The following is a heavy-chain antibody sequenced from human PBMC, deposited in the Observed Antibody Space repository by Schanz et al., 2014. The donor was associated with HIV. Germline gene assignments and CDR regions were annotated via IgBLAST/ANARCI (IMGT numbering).Heavy chain of an antibody. J-gene: IGHJ6*02. V-gene: IGHV3-30*03. CDR2: VSYDGSNK. D-gene: IGHD6-13*01. Sequence: VQLVESGGGLVKRGGSLRLSCAASGFSFSNYWMYWVRQAPGKGLEWVAVVSYDGSNKYYADSVKGRFTISRDNSKNTLFLQMNSLRAEDTAVYYCARTTIAAPGTEYYYGMDVWGQGTTVTVSS. CDR3: ARTTIAAPGTEYYYGMDV. CDR1: GFSFSNYW.